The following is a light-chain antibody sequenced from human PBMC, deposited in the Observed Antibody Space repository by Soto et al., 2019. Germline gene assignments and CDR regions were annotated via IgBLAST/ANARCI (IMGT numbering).Light chain of an antibody. CDR2: KAS. CDR1: QSISSW. V-gene: IGKV1-5*03. CDR3: QQYKSSSWT. Sequence: DIQMTQSPSTLSASVGDSVTSTCRASQSISSWLAWYQQKPGKAPKLLIYKASSLESGVPSRFSGSGSGTEFTLTISSLQPDDFATYYCQQYKSSSWTFGQGTKVEIK. J-gene: IGKJ1*01.